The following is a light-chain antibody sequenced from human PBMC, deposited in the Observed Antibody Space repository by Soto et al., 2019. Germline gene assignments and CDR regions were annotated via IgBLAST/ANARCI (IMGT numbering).Light chain of an antibody. CDR3: QPYDTYSGT. Sequence: DIQMTQSPSTLSASVGDRVTITCRASQSISRWLAGYQQKPGKAPRLLIYDASSLESGVPSRFSGSGSGTEFTLSISRLQPDDFATYYCQPYDTYSGTFGQGTKVEIK. CDR2: DAS. CDR1: QSISRW. J-gene: IGKJ1*01. V-gene: IGKV1-5*01.